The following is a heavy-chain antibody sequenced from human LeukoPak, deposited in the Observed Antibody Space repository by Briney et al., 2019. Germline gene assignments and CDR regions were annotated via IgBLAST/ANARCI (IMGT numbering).Heavy chain of an antibody. CDR2: INHSGST. J-gene: IGHJ4*02. Sequence: SETLSLTCAVYGGFFSDYYWSWIRQPPGKGLEWIGEINHSGSTNYHPSLKSRVTISVETSKNQFSLNLGSVTAADTAVYYCARGPSIRYYDGTGYYYFDYWGQGTLVTASS. CDR1: GGFFSDYY. CDR3: ARGPSIRYYDGTGYYYFDY. D-gene: IGHD3-22*01. V-gene: IGHV4-34*01.